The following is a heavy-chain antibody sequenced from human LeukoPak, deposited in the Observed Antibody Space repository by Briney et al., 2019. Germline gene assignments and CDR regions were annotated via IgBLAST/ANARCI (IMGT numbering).Heavy chain of an antibody. CDR1: GFTVSSNY. D-gene: IGHD7-27*01. J-gene: IGHJ2*01. CDR2: IDSGGYT. Sequence: GGSLRLSCAASGFTVSSNYMTWVRQAPGKGLEWVSAIDSGGYTYHADSVKGRFIVSRDNSQNTVFLQMNSLRAEDTAVYYCAREKMGTPPWPSTKSYWYFDLWGRGTLVTVSS. CDR3: AREKMGTPPWPSTKSYWYFDL. V-gene: IGHV3-66*01.